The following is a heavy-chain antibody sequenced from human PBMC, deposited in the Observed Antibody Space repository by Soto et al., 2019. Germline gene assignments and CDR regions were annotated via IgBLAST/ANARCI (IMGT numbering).Heavy chain of an antibody. CDR2: IWNDGSNK. CDR1: GFTFSSYG. V-gene: IGHV3-33*01. J-gene: IGHJ3*02. Sequence: QVQLVESGGGVVQPGRSLRLSCAASGFTFSSYGMHWVRQAPGKGLEWVAVIWNDGSNKYYADSVKGRFTISSDNSKNTLYLQMNCLRAEDTAVYYCARELYYDSSHDAFDIWGQGTMVTVSS. CDR3: ARELYYDSSHDAFDI. D-gene: IGHD3-22*01.